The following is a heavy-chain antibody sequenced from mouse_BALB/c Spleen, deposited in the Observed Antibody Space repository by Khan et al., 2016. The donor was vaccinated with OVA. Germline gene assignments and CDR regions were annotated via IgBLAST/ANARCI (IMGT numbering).Heavy chain of an antibody. Sequence: EVQLQESGSGLVKPSQSLSLTCTVTGYSITSDYAWNWIRQFPRNKLEWMGYISYSGSTSYNPSLKSRISITRDTSKNQFFLQLNSVTTEDTATYCCARSVYEAWVAYWGQGTLVTVSA. V-gene: IGHV3-2*02. J-gene: IGHJ3*01. D-gene: IGHD2-14*01. CDR1: GYSITSDYA. CDR2: ISYSGST. CDR3: ARSVYEAWVAY.